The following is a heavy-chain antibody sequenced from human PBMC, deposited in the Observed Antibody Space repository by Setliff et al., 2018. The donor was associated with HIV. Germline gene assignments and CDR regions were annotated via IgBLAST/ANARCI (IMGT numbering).Heavy chain of an antibody. CDR1: GGSISSGGYY. CDR2: IYYSGST. V-gene: IGHV4-31*01. J-gene: IGHJ6*03. CDR3: ARPGRASYYYYMDV. Sequence: PSETLSLTCTVSGGSISSGGYYWNWIRQRPGRGLEWIGHIYYSGSTSYNPSLKSLVTISVDTSKNQFSLKLSSVTAADTAVYYCARPGRASYYYYMDVWGKGTTVTVSS. D-gene: IGHD3-10*01.